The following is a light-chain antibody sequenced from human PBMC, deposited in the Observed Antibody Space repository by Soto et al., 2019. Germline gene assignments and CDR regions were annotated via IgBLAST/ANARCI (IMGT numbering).Light chain of an antibody. J-gene: IGLJ2*01. V-gene: IGLV2-14*01. Sequence: QSALTQPASVSGSPGQSITISCTGTSSDVGGYNSVSWYQQHPGKAPKLMIYDVSNRPSGVSNRFSGSKSGNTASLTISGLQAEDEADYYCCSYTSSSTLVFDGGTKVTVL. CDR2: DVS. CDR1: SSDVGGYNS. CDR3: CSYTSSSTLV.